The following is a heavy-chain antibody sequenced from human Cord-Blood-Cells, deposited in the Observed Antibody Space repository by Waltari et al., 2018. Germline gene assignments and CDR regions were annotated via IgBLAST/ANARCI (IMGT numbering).Heavy chain of an antibody. J-gene: IGHJ4*02. CDR2: IYYSGST. CDR3: ARRRGRESSYYFDY. Sequence: QLQLQESGPGLVKPSETLSLTCTVSGGSISSSSYYWGWIRPPPGKGLEWIGSIYYSGSTYYNPSLKSRVTISVDTSKNQFSLKLSSVTAADTAVYYCARRRGRESSYYFDYWGQGTLVTVSS. CDR1: GGSISSSSYY. D-gene: IGHD3-16*01. V-gene: IGHV4-39*01.